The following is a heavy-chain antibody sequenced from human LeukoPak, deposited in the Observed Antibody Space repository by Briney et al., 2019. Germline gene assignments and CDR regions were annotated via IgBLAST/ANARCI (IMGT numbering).Heavy chain of an antibody. D-gene: IGHD3-22*01. CDR2: IKSDGKT. V-gene: IGHV3-74*01. Sequence: GGSLRLSCEASGFTLSRYWMHWVRHAPGKGLVWVSRIKSDGKTNYADSVKGRFTISRDNAKNTVSLQMDSLRAEDTGVYYCARAPSEVGGYYPEYFRHWGQGTLVTVSS. CDR3: ARAPSEVGGYYPEYFRH. CDR1: GFTLSRYW. J-gene: IGHJ1*01.